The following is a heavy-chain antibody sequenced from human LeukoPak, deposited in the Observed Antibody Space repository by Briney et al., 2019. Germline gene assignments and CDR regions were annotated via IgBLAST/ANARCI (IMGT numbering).Heavy chain of an antibody. Sequence: PGGSLRLSCAASVFPFSSYWVHWVRQSPGKGRVCVSRFNSDGGSTRYADYVKGRFTISRDNAKNTLYLQMNSLRAEDTAVYYCARYSSGYLDAFDIWGQGTMVTVSS. J-gene: IGHJ3*02. CDR3: ARYSSGYLDAFDI. D-gene: IGHD3-22*01. V-gene: IGHV3-74*01. CDR1: VFPFSSYW. CDR2: FNSDGGST.